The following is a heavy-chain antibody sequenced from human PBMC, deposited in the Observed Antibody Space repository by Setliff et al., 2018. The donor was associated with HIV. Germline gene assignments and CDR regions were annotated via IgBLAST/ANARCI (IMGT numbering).Heavy chain of an antibody. CDR1: GYIFTDYW. CDR3: ARAPRSPLRWRDNLLSSSSFFMDV. CDR2: IYPGDSDT. V-gene: IGHV5-51*01. Sequence: PGESLKISCEASGYIFTDYWIGWVRQMPGKGLEWMGIIYPGDSDTRYSPSFQGQVTFSADKSISAVYLQWDSLKASASAIYYCARAPRSPLRWRDNLLSSSSFFMDVWGKGTTVTVSS. J-gene: IGHJ6*03. D-gene: IGHD2-21*01.